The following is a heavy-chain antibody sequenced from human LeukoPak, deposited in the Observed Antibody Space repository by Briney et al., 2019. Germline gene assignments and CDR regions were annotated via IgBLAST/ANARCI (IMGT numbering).Heavy chain of an antibody. D-gene: IGHD1-26*01. CDR1: GFTFDDYG. V-gene: IGHV3-21*01. CDR2: ISSSSSYI. Sequence: GGSLRLSCAASGFTFDDYGMSWVRQAPGKGLEWVSSISSSSSYIYYADSVKGRFTISRDNAKNSLYLQMNSLRAEDTAVYYCARASFVGATXFGAFDI. J-gene: IGHJ3*02. CDR3: ARASFVGATXFGAFDI.